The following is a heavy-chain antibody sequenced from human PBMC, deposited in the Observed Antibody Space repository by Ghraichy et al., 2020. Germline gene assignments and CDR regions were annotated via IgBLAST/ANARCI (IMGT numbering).Heavy chain of an antibody. Sequence: SQTLSLTCTVSGASVSSSIYYWGWIRQPPGKGLEWIGSICYSGNTYYNPSLRSRVTISVDRSKNQFSLKLTSVTAADTAVYYCANSVDRWGGEGHYWGQGILVTVSS. J-gene: IGHJ4*02. CDR2: ICYSGNT. CDR1: GASVSSSIYY. CDR3: ANSVDRWGGEGHY. V-gene: IGHV4-39*01. D-gene: IGHD3-10*01.